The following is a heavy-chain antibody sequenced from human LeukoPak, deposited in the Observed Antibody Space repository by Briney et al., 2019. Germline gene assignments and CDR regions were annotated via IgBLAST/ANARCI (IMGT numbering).Heavy chain of an antibody. CDR1: GGSISSGGYS. CDR2: IYYSGST. V-gene: IGHV4-30-4*07. Sequence: SQTLSLTCAVSGGSISSGGYSWSWIRQPPGKGLEWIGYIYYSGSTNYNPSLKSRVTISVDTSKNQFSLKLSSVTAADTAVYYCARHQVPSVEMVLWGQGTLVTVSS. J-gene: IGHJ4*02. D-gene: IGHD2-8*01. CDR3: ARHQVPSVEMVL.